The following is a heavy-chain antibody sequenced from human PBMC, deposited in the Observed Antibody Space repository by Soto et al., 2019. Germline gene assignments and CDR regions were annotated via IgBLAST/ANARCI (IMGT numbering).Heavy chain of an antibody. D-gene: IGHD3-22*01. CDR3: ARAQTIYDSSGYYLDSLDY. CDR1: GGSISSGGYS. V-gene: IGHV4-30-2*01. CDR2: IYHSGST. J-gene: IGHJ4*02. Sequence: PSETLSLTCAVSGGSISSGGYSWSWIRQPPGKGLEWIGYIYHSGSTYYNPSLKSRVTISVDRSKNQFSLKRSSVTAADTAVYYCARAQTIYDSSGYYLDSLDYWGQGTLVTVSS.